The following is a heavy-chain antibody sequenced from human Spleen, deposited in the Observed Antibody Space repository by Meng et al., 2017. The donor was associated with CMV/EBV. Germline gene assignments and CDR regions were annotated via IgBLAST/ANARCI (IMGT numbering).Heavy chain of an antibody. CDR2: FNPNSGGT. J-gene: IGHJ6*02. D-gene: IGHD3-3*01. CDR3: ARADFWSGYGLAV. Sequence: SVEVSCKASGGTFSSYAISCVRQAPGQGLEWTGWFNPNSGGTKYAQQCQGRVTMTLATSISSVFMELSRLRSDDTAMYFCARADFWSGYGLAVWGQGTTVTVSS. V-gene: IGHV1-2*02. CDR1: GGTFSSYA.